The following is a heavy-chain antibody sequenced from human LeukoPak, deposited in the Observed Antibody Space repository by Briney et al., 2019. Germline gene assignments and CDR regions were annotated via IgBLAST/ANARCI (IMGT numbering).Heavy chain of an antibody. D-gene: IGHD3-3*01. V-gene: IGHV3-48*01. Sequence: QPGGSLRLSCAASGFTFSSYSMNWVRQAPWKGLEWVSYISSSSSTIYYADSVKGRFTISRDNAKNSLYLQMNSLRAEDTAVYYCARVVFGVAALDVWGKGTTVTVSS. J-gene: IGHJ6*04. CDR3: ARVVFGVAALDV. CDR1: GFTFSSYS. CDR2: ISSSSSTI.